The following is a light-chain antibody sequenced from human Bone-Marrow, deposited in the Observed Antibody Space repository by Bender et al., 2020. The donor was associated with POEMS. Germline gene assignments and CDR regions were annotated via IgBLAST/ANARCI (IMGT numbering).Light chain of an antibody. V-gene: IGLV3-25*02. J-gene: IGLJ3*02. Sequence: SHELTQSPSVSVSPGQTAGITCSGDALPNQYTYWYQQKPGQAPVMVISKDNERPSGVPERFSGSILGNKAALTITGAQADDECHYYCGLYLGSAIWVFGGGTKLTVL. CDR1: ALPNQY. CDR3: GLYLGSAIWV. CDR2: KDN.